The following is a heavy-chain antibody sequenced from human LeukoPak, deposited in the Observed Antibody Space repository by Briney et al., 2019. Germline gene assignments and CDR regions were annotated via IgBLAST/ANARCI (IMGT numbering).Heavy chain of an antibody. D-gene: IGHD4-23*01. CDR3: ARAVDARDGMDV. V-gene: IGHV4-59*01. Sequence: SETLSLTCTVSGGSISSYYWSWIRQPPGKGLEWIGYIYYSGSTNYNPSLKSRVTISVDTSKNQFSLKLSSVTAADTAVYYCARAVDARDGMDVWGLGTTVSVSS. CDR1: GGSISSYY. J-gene: IGHJ6*02. CDR2: IYYSGST.